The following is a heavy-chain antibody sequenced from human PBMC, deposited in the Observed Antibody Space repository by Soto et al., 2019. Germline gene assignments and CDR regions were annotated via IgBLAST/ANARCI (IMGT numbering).Heavy chain of an antibody. CDR2: IYSGGRT. CDR1: GFTVSSNY. J-gene: IGHJ4*02. V-gene: IGHV3-66*01. CDR3: AKENGYSSSWFEFDY. Sequence: GSLRLSCAASGFTVSSNYMSWVRQAPGKGLEWVSVIYSGGRTYYTDSVKGRFTISRDDSKNTLYLQMNSLRAEDTAVYYCAKENGYSSSWFEFDYWGQGTLVTVSS. D-gene: IGHD6-13*01.